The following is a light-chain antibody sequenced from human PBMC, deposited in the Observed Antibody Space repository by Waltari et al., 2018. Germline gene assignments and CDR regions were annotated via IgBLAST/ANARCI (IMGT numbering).Light chain of an antibody. CDR3: SSYAGTYTGV. CDR1: SSDVGGYHY. CDR2: DVT. Sequence: QSALTQPRSVSESPGQSVTISCTGTSSDVGGYHYISWYQHHPGKAPKLIISDVTQRPSGVPDRFSASKSGNTASLTISGLRAEDEADYYCSSYAGTYTGVFGGGTKLTVL. J-gene: IGLJ3*02. V-gene: IGLV2-11*01.